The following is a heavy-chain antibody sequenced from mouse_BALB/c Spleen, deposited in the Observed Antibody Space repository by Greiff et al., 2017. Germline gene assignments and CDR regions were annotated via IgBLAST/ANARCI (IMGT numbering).Heavy chain of an antibody. CDR3: ARTPVVAPYAMDY. Sequence: VQLKESGPELVKPGASVKISCKTSGYTFTEYTMHWVKQSHGKSLEWIGLINPYNGGTSYNQKFKGKATLTVDKSSSTAYMELLSLTSEDSAVYYCARTPVVAPYAMDYWGQGTSVTVSS. J-gene: IGHJ4*01. D-gene: IGHD1-1*01. CDR2: INPYNGGT. V-gene: IGHV1-18*01. CDR1: GYTFTEYT.